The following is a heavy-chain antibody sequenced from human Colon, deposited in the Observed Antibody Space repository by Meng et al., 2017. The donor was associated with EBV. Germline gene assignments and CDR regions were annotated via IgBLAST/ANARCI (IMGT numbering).Heavy chain of an antibody. CDR3: SRGVDSYKLGNL. CDR2: IHPSGSI. Sequence: QVPPQQWGAELLKPSETLSLTCLVYGGSLSDYYCSWIRQSPVRGLEWIGEIHPSGSIFYNPSLQSRVTISVDTSKNQFSLNLNSVTAADTAVYFCSRGVDSYKLGNLWGRGTLVTVSS. CDR1: GGSLSDYY. D-gene: IGHD7-27*01. J-gene: IGHJ2*01. V-gene: IGHV4-34*02.